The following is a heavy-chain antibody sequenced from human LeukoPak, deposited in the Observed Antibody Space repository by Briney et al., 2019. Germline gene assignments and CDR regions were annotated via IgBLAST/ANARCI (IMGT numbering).Heavy chain of an antibody. D-gene: IGHD3-10*01. V-gene: IGHV1-24*01. Sequence: GASVKVSCKVSGYTLTELSMHWARQTPGKGLEWMGGFDPEDGETIYAQKFQGRVTMTEDTSTDTAYMELSSLRSEDTAVYYCATGTYYYGSGSYLYWFDPWGQGTLVTVSS. CDR1: GYTLTELS. CDR3: ATGTYYYGSGSYLYWFDP. CDR2: FDPEDGET. J-gene: IGHJ5*02.